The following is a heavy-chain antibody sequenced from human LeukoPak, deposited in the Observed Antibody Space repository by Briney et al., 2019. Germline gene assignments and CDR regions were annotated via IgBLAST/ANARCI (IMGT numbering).Heavy chain of an antibody. Sequence: GESLKIYCKGSGYSFTTYWIAWVRQTPGKGLEWMGIIYPGDSDTRYSPSFQGQVTISADKSMRVAYLQWTSLKASDTAMYYCAWSVSGATFDYWGQGTLVTVSS. J-gene: IGHJ4*02. CDR2: IYPGDSDT. CDR3: AWSVSGATFDY. D-gene: IGHD6-19*01. V-gene: IGHV5-51*01. CDR1: GYSFTTYW.